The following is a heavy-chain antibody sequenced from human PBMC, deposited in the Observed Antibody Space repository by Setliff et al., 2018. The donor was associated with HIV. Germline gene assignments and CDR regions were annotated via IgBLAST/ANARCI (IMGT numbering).Heavy chain of an antibody. CDR2: IYYTGHT. D-gene: IGHD3-3*01. CDR1: GGSITTNNYY. V-gene: IGHV4-39*07. CDR3: ARGVNFDY. J-gene: IGHJ4*02. Sequence: SETLSLTCTVTGGSITTNNYYWGWIRQPPGKGLEWIGTIYYTGHTFYDPSLKSRITISVDTSRNQFSLKLTSVTAADTAIYYCARGVNFDYWGQGTQVTVSS.